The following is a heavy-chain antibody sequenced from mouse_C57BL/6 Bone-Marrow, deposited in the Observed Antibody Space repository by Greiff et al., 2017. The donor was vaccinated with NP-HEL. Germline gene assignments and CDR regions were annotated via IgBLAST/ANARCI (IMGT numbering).Heavy chain of an antibody. V-gene: IGHV1-59*01. CDR2: IDPSDSYT. CDR3: ARTAGTGNWYFDV. D-gene: IGHD4-1*01. J-gene: IGHJ1*03. Sequence: VQLQQPGAELVRPGTSVKFSCKASGYTFTSYWMHWVKQRPGQGLEWIGVIDPSDSYTNYNQKFKGKATLTVDTSSSTAYMQLSSLTSEDSAVYYCARTAGTGNWYFDVWGTGTTVTVSS. CDR1: GYTFTSYW.